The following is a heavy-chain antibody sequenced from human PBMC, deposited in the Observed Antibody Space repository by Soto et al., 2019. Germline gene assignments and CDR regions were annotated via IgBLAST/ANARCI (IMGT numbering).Heavy chain of an antibody. Sequence: DSVMVSCKASGYTFTSYGISWVRQAPGQGLEWMGIINPSGGSTSYAQKFQGRVTMTRDTSTSTVYMELSSLRSEDTAVYYCARAQYFYDTTGSRTYTLSWGQGLLITVPS. CDR2: INPSGGST. V-gene: IGHV1-46*01. CDR1: GYTFTSYG. J-gene: IGHJ5*02. D-gene: IGHD3-22*01. CDR3: ARAQYFYDTTGSRTYTLS.